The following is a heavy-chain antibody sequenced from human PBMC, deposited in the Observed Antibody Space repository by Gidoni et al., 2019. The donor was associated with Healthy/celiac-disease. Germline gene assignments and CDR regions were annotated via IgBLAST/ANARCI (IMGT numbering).Heavy chain of an antibody. CDR1: GGSISSYY. V-gene: IGHV4-59*08. Sequence: QVQLQESGPGLVNPSETLSLTCTVSGGSISSYYWSWIRQPPGKGLEWIGYIYYSGSTNYNPSLKSRVTISVDTSKNQFSLKLSSVTAADTAVYYCARRMAASSGWGWDYWGQGTLVTVSS. J-gene: IGHJ4*02. CDR2: IYYSGST. CDR3: ARRMAASSGWGWDY. D-gene: IGHD6-19*01.